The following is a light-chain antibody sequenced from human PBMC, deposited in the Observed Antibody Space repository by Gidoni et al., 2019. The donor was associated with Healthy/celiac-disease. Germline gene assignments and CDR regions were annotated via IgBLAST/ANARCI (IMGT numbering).Light chain of an antibody. Sequence: QAGLTQPPSVSKGLRQTATLTCTGNSNNVGNQGAAWLQHHQGHPPKLLSYRNNNRPSGISERFSASRSGNTASLTITGLQPEDEADYYCSAWDSSLSAWVFGGGTKLTVL. V-gene: IGLV10-54*04. J-gene: IGLJ3*02. CDR1: SNNVGNQG. CDR3: SAWDSSLSAWV. CDR2: RNN.